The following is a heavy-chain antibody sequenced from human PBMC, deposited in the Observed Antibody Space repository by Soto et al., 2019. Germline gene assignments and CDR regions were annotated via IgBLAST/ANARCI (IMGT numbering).Heavy chain of an antibody. CDR1: GFTFSSYT. CDR2: ISSSGGST. V-gene: IGHV3-23*01. Sequence: EVQLLESGGGLVQPGGSLRLSFAASGFTFSSYTMSWVRQGPGKGLEWVSGISSSGGSTVYADSVKGRFTISRDNFKNTLYLQMNSLRAGDTAVYYCAKGWGDYWGQGPPVTVS. CDR3: AKGWGDY. D-gene: IGHD7-27*01. J-gene: IGHJ4*02.